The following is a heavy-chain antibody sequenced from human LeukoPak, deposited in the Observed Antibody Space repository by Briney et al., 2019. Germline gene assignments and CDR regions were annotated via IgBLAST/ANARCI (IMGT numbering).Heavy chain of an antibody. V-gene: IGHV3-23*01. CDR1: GFTFSSYA. CDR2: ISGSGGST. Sequence: GGSLRLSCAASGFTFSSYAMGWVRQAPGKGLEWVSAISGSGGSTYYADSVKGRFTISRDNSKNTLYLQMNSLRAEDTAVYYCAKDRWSSYYYDSSGYAFDYWGQGTLVTVSS. J-gene: IGHJ4*02. CDR3: AKDRWSSYYYDSSGYAFDY. D-gene: IGHD3-22*01.